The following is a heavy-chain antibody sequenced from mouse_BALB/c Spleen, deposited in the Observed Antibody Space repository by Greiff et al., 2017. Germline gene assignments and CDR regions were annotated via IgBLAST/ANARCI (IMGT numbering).Heavy chain of an antibody. J-gene: IGHJ3*01. D-gene: IGHD2-14*01. CDR1: GFTFTDYY. CDR2: IRNKANGYTT. V-gene: IGHV7-3*02. Sequence: EVMLVESGGGLVQPGGSLRLSCATSGFTFTDYYMSWVRQPPGKALEWLGFIRNKANGYTTEYSASVKGRFTISRDNSQSILYLQMNTLRAEDSATYYCARDHRYDGAYWGQGTLVTVSA. CDR3: ARDHRYDGAY.